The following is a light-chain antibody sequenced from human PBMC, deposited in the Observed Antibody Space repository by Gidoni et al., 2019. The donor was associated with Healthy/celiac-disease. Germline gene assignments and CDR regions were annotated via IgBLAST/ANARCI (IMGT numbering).Light chain of an antibody. Sequence: DIQMTQSPSSLSASVGDRVTITCRASQSISSYLNWYQQKPGKAPKRLIYAASSLQSGVPSRVSGSGSWTDFTLTISSLQPEDFATYYCQQSYSTPLTFGGXTKVEIK. CDR3: QQSYSTPLT. CDR1: QSISSY. J-gene: IGKJ4*01. CDR2: AAS. V-gene: IGKV1-39*01.